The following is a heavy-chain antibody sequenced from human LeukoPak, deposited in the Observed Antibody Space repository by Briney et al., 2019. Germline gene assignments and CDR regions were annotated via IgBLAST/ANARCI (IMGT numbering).Heavy chain of an antibody. D-gene: IGHD1-14*01. Sequence: ASVKVSCKASGYTFTGYYMHWVRQAPGQGLEWMGRINPNSAGTNYAQKFQGRVTMTRDTSISTAYMELSRLRSDDTAVYYCARDNRGQNAFDIWGQGTMVTVSS. J-gene: IGHJ3*02. V-gene: IGHV1-2*06. CDR3: ARDNRGQNAFDI. CDR2: INPNSAGT. CDR1: GYTFTGYY.